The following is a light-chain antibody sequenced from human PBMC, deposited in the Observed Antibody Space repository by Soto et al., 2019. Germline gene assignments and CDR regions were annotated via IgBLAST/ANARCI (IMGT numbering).Light chain of an antibody. J-gene: IGKJ1*01. V-gene: IGKV3-15*01. CDR1: QSVSSK. CDR3: QQYNNWPPCT. Sequence: EIVMTKSPATLSVYPGERATLSCRASQSVSSKLAWYQQQPGQAPRLLIYCASTRATGIPARFSGSGSGTEFTRTILRLQSEDFAVYYCQQYNNWPPCTFGQGTKGEIK. CDR2: CAS.